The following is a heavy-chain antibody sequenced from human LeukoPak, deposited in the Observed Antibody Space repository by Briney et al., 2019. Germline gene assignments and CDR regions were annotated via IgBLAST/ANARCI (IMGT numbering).Heavy chain of an antibody. J-gene: IGHJ4*02. CDR3: ARVTGTTRGGSFDY. Sequence: GGSLRLSCAASGFTFNNYAMNWVRQAPGKGLEWVSSISGGGETTYYADSAKGRFTISRDNSQNTLYLQMNSLRAEDTAVYYCARVTGTTRGGSFDYWGQGTLVTVSS. D-gene: IGHD1-7*01. CDR2: ISGGGETT. V-gene: IGHV3-23*01. CDR1: GFTFNNYA.